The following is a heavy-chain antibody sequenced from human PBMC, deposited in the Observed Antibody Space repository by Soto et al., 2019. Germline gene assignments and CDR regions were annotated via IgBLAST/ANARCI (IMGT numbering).Heavy chain of an antibody. CDR3: AKDRGFLDGIDY. CDR1: GFSFDDYA. D-gene: IGHD3-3*01. Sequence: EVQLVESGGGLVQPGRSLRLSCAASGFSFDDYAMHWVRQAPGKGLEWVSIISRKNETIVYADSVKGRFTISRDNAKKSLYLQMNSLRPEDTDLYYCAKDRGFLDGIDYWGQGTPVAVST. V-gene: IGHV3-9*01. J-gene: IGHJ4*02. CDR2: ISRKNETI.